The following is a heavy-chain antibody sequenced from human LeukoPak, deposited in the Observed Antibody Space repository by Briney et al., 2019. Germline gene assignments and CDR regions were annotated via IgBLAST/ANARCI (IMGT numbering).Heavy chain of an antibody. CDR2: TYSSGST. J-gene: IGHJ4*02. CDR3: AASIRRITVAGPSLDY. V-gene: IGHV4-4*07. CDR1: GGSMSSYY. D-gene: IGHD6-19*01. Sequence: PSETLSLTCTVSGGSMSSYYWSWIRQPAGKGLEWIGRTYSSGSTNYNPSLKSRVTMSVDTSKNQFSLKLSSVTAADTAVYYCAASIRRITVAGPSLDYWGQGTLVTVSS.